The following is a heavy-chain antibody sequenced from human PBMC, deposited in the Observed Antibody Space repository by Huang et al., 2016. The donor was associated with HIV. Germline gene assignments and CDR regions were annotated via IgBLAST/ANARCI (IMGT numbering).Heavy chain of an antibody. Sequence: QVQLQESGPGLVKPSETLSLTCAVSGDSISSQYWSWIRQPPGKGLEWIGSIVYGGSTNYNPSLQSRVTMSVDTSKNRFSLKLTSVTAADTAVYYCARESAASRYFDYWGLGTLVAVSS. CDR2: IVYGGST. CDR3: ARESAASRYFDY. J-gene: IGHJ4*02. CDR1: GDSISSQY. V-gene: IGHV4-59*11.